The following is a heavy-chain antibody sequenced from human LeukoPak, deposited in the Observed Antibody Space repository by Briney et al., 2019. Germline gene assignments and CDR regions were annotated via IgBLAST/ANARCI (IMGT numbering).Heavy chain of an antibody. CDR2: INPSCGST. CDR1: GYTFTSYH. D-gene: IGHD5-12*01. CDR3: ARDAMKSGYDGYFDY. J-gene: IGHJ4*02. Sequence: GASVKDSCQASGYTFTSYHMHWVRQAPAQGLEWMGIINPSCGSTSYAHKFQGRVTMNKHTHTSTVYMELGSLRSADTAVYYCARDAMKSGYDGYFDYWGQGTLVTVSS. V-gene: IGHV1-46*01.